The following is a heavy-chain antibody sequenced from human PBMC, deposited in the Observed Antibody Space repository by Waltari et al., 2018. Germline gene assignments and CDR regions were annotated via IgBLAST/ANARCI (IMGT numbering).Heavy chain of an antibody. D-gene: IGHD1-26*01. CDR3: ASQSGSIFDD. J-gene: IGHJ4*02. CDR2: IKEDGSEK. V-gene: IGHV3-7*01. CDR1: DFTFAYYW. Sequence: EVQLVESGGGWVQPGESLRPSCAASDFTFAYYWVAWGRRAPGKGLEWVDNIKEDGSEKYYVDTVKGRFTISRDNAKNSVYLQMSSLRVEDTAVYYCASQSGSIFDDGGQGTLVTVSS.